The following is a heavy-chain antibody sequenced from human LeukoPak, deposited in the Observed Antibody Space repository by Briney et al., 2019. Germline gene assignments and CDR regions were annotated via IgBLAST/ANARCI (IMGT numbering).Heavy chain of an antibody. Sequence: SETLSLTCTVSGGSISSYYWSWIRQPPGKGLEWIGYIYYSGSTNYNPSLKSRVTISVDTSKNQFSLKLSSVTAADTAVYYCARDLSGSYYYFDYWGQGTLVTVSS. D-gene: IGHD1-26*01. CDR2: IYYSGST. J-gene: IGHJ4*02. V-gene: IGHV4-59*12. CDR1: GGSISSYY. CDR3: ARDLSGSYYYFDY.